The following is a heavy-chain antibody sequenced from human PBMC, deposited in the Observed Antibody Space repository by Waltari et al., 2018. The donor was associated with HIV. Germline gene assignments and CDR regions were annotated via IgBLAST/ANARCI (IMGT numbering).Heavy chain of an antibody. Sequence: EVQLVESGGGLVQPGGSLRLSCAASGFTFSSYAMSWVRQAPGKGLEWVSAISGSGGSTYSADSVKGRFTISRDNSKNTLYLQMNSLRAEDTAVYYCAKGGRHTYYYDSSGYYSGAFDIWGQGTMVTVSS. CDR2: ISGSGGST. D-gene: IGHD3-22*01. CDR3: AKGGRHTYYYDSSGYYSGAFDI. J-gene: IGHJ3*02. CDR1: GFTFSSYA. V-gene: IGHV3-23*04.